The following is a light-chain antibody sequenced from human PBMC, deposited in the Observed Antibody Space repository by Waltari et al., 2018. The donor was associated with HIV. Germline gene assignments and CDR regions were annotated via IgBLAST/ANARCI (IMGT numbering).Light chain of an antibody. V-gene: IGKV3-15*01. CDR3: QQYDDWPRT. CDR1: QSVSTN. J-gene: IGKJ1*01. Sequence: EVVMSQSPATLSVSPGERAALACRDSQSVSTNLAWYHQKPGQPPRLLIYAASTTASGVPVRISGTGSGTEFTLTISSLQSEDFAVYYCQQYDDWPRTFGQGTRVEIK. CDR2: AAS.